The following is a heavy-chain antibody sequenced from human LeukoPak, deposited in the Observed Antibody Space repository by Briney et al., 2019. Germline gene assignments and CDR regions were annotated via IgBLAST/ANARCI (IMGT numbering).Heavy chain of an antibody. CDR2: ISSGRPLI. J-gene: IGHJ6*03. CDR1: GFTFSSYE. Sequence: GGSLRLSCAASGFTFSSYEMNWVRQAPGKGLEWVSYISSGRPLIYYADSVKGRFTVSRDGAKSSLYLQMNSLRAEDSAVYYCARDGNRDGDMDVWGKGTTVTVSS. CDR3: ARDGNRDGDMDV. D-gene: IGHD1-1*01. V-gene: IGHV3-48*03.